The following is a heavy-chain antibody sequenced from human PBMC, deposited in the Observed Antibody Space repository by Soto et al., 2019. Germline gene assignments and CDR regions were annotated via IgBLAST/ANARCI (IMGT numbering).Heavy chain of an antibody. CDR1: GFSLSTTGVG. J-gene: IGHJ4*02. CDR3: AHSVWFGELS. CDR2: IYWDDDK. D-gene: IGHD3-10*01. V-gene: IGHV2-5*02. Sequence: QITLKESGPTLVKPTQTLTLTCTFSGFSLSTTGVGVAWIRQPPGKALEWLALIYWDDDKRYSPSLKTRLTITKGASKTQVVLTMTDIDPVDTGTYYCAHSVWFGELSWGQGTLVTVSS.